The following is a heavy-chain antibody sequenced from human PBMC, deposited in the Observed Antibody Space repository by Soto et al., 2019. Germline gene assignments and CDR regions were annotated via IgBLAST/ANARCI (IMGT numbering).Heavy chain of an antibody. J-gene: IGHJ4*02. CDR2: VSSSSTTI. Sequence: EVQLVESGGGLVQPGGSLRLSCAASGFTFSSYSMNWVRQAPGKGLEWVSYVSSSSTTIYYADSVKGRFTISRDNAKNARYLQIDYLRDEDTAVYYCARDLGYGIFYYWCQGTLVAVSA. CDR1: GFTFSSYS. V-gene: IGHV3-48*02. D-gene: IGHD5-18*01. CDR3: ARDLGYGIFYY.